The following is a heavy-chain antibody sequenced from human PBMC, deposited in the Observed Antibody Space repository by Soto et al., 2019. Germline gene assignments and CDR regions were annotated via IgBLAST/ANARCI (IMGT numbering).Heavy chain of an antibody. CDR1: GGNFTSYA. V-gene: IGHV1-69*01. CDR2: IVPLFGTT. D-gene: IGHD6-13*01. J-gene: IGHJ5*02. CDR3: AKASGRSWYNWFDP. Sequence: QVQLVQSGAEVKKPGSSVKVSCKASGGNFTSYAISWVRQAPGQGLEFMGGIVPLFGTTNYAHKFRGRVTVTADESTSTVYKEMSSLRSEDTAVYYCAKASGRSWYNWFDPWGQGTLVTVST.